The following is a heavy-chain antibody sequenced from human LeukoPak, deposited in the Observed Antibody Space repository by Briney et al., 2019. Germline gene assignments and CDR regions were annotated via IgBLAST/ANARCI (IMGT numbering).Heavy chain of an antibody. Sequence: SETLSLTCTVSGGSISSGNYYWSWIRQPAGKGLEWIGRIYTSGSTNYNPSLKSRVTMSVDTSKNHFSLKLSSVTAADTAVYYCARDQTYSGSGIYTYFDYWGQGILVTVSS. CDR2: IYTSGST. D-gene: IGHD3-10*01. CDR3: ARDQTYSGSGIYTYFDY. CDR1: GGSISSGNYY. J-gene: IGHJ4*02. V-gene: IGHV4-61*02.